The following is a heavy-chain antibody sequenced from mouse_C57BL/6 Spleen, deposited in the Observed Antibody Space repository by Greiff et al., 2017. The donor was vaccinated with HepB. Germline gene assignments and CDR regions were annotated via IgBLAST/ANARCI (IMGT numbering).Heavy chain of an antibody. V-gene: IGHV5-4*03. CDR1: GFTFSSYA. Sequence: DVKLVESGGGLVKPGGSLKLSCAASGFTFSSYAMSWVRQTPEKRLEWVATISDGGSYTYYPDNVKGRFTISRDNAKNNLYLQMSHLKSEDTAMYYCARGGEDYGSSDYWGQGTTLTVSS. J-gene: IGHJ2*01. CDR3: ARGGEDYGSSDY. D-gene: IGHD1-1*01. CDR2: ISDGGSYT.